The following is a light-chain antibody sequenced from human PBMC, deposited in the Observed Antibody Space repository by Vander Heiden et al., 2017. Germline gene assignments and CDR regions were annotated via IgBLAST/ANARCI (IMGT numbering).Light chain of an antibody. V-gene: IGLV2-8*01. CDR3: SSYTGSNNLI. CDR1: SNDVGGYNY. Sequence: QSAMTQPRSASGSPGQSVTIPCTGTSNDVGGYNYVSWYQHHPGKAPKLMIYEVSKRPSGVPDRFSGSKSGNTASLTVSGLQAEDEADYYCSSYTGSNNLIFGGGTKLTVL. J-gene: IGLJ2*01. CDR2: EVS.